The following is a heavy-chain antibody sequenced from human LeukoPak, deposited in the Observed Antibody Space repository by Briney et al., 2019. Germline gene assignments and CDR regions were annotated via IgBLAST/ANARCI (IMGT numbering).Heavy chain of an antibody. V-gene: IGHV3-23*01. Sequence: GGSLRFSCAASGFTISTYGMSWVRQAPGKGLEWVSSISGGTTYYTDSVKGRFTISRDNSKNTVSLQMSSLRAGDTAVYYCAKSVFHSGNYWGQGTLVTVSS. J-gene: IGHJ4*02. CDR2: ISGGTT. D-gene: IGHD3-10*01. CDR3: AKSVFHSGNY. CDR1: GFTISTYG.